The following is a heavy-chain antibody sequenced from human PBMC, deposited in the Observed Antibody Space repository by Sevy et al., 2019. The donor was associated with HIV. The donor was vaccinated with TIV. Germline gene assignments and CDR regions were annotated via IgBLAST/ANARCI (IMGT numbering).Heavy chain of an antibody. CDR2: IKKDGTDK. Sequence: GGSLRLSCAVSGFTFSNHWMTWVRQAPGKGLEWVANIKKDGTDKFYVDSVMGRFAISRDNANDLLYLQMNSLRVEDTAVYYCARYGRVEDGGSDYWGQGTLVTVSS. V-gene: IGHV3-7*03. J-gene: IGHJ4*02. CDR3: ARYGRVEDGGSDY. D-gene: IGHD1-26*01. CDR1: GFTFSNHW.